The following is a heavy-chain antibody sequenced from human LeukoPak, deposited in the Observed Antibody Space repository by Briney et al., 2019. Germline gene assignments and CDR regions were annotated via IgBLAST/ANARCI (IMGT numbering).Heavy chain of an antibody. CDR1: GFTFSSYG. CDR3: ARVALGAPYYYYGMDV. V-gene: IGHV3-30*03. J-gene: IGHJ6*02. CDR2: ISYDGSNK. Sequence: GGSLRLSCAASGFTFSSYGMHWVRQAPGKGLEWVAVISYDGSNKYYADSVKGRFTISRDNSKNTLYLQMNSLRAEDTAVYYCARVALGAPYYYYGMDVWGQGTTVTVSS. D-gene: IGHD1-26*01.